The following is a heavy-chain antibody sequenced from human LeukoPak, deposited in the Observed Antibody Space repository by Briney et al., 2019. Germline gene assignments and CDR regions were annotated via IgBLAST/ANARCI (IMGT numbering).Heavy chain of an antibody. J-gene: IGHJ4*02. CDR2: INSGGST. CDR3: ASGYSYGSNS. V-gene: IGHV3-53*01. CDR1: GFTVRSNY. Sequence: GGSLRLSCAASGFTVRSNYMSWVRQAPGKGLECVSVINSGGSTYLGGSGKGRFTISRDTSKNTLYLQMNSLRAEDTAVYHCASGYSYGSNSWGQGTLVTVSS. D-gene: IGHD5-18*01.